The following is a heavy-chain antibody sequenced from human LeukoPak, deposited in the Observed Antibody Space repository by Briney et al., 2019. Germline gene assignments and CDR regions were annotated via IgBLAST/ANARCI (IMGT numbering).Heavy chain of an antibody. D-gene: IGHD2-2*01. J-gene: IGHJ4*02. V-gene: IGHV1-46*01. CDR3: ARDRSTDIVVVPVYYFDY. CDR2: INPSGGST. Sequence: ASVKVSCKASGYTFTSYYMHWVRQAPGQGLEWMGIINPSGGSTSYAQKFQGRVTMTRDTSTSTVYMELSSLRSEDTAVYYCARDRSTDIVVVPVYYFDYWGQGTLVTGSS. CDR1: GYTFTSYY.